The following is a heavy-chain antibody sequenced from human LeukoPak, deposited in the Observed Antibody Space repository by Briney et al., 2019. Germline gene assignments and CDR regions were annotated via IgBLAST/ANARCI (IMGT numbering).Heavy chain of an antibody. CDR1: GYTFTSYD. D-gene: IGHD4-11*01. CDR3: AREESDDYSNAWGY. CDR2: MNPNSGNT. J-gene: IGHJ4*02. V-gene: IGHV1-8*03. Sequence: ASVKVSCKASGYTFTSYDINWVRQATGQGLEWMGWMNPNSGNTGYAQKFQGRVTITRNTSISTAYMELSSLRSEDTAVYYCAREESDDYSNAWGYWGQGTLVTVSS.